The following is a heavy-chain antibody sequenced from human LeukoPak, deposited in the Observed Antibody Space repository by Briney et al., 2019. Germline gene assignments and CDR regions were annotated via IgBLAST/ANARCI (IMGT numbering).Heavy chain of an antibody. CDR1: GFTFSSYS. D-gene: IGHD3-22*01. V-gene: IGHV3-48*01. Sequence: GGSLRLSCAASGFTFSSYSMNWVRQAPGKGLEWVSYISSSSSTIYYADSVKGRFTISRDNAKNSLYLQMNSLRAEDTAVYYCAAHDSSGYYQRPFDYWGQGTLVTVSS. J-gene: IGHJ4*02. CDR3: AAHDSSGYYQRPFDY. CDR2: ISSSSSTI.